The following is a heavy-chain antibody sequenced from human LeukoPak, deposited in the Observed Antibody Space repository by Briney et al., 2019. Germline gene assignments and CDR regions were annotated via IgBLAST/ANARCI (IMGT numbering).Heavy chain of an antibody. CDR1: GFSLSSYE. Sequence: GGSLRLSCEASGFSLSSYEMNWVRQAPGKGLEWVSCISSSGTAIYYADSVRGRFTISRDNAKNSLYLQIDSLRAEDTAVYYCARASVGFDYWGQGTLVTVSS. CDR3: ARASVGFDY. CDR2: ISSSGTAI. D-gene: IGHD1-26*01. V-gene: IGHV3-48*03. J-gene: IGHJ4*02.